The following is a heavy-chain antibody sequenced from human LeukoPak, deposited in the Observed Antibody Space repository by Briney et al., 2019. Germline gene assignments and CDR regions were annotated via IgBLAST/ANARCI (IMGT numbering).Heavy chain of an antibody. J-gene: IGHJ4*02. Sequence: AASVKVSCKASGYTFTSYDINWVRQATGQGLEWMGWMNPNSGNTGYAQKFQGRVTITRNTSISTAYMELSSLRSEDTAVYYCASGTISSGWFDYWGQGTLVTVSS. V-gene: IGHV1-8*03. D-gene: IGHD6-19*01. CDR1: GYTFTSYD. CDR3: ASGTISSGWFDY. CDR2: MNPNSGNT.